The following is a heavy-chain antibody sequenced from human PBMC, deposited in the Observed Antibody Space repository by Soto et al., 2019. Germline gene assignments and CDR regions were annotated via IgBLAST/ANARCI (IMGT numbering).Heavy chain of an antibody. CDR3: ARVGGYSYGGVDY. V-gene: IGHV1-46*01. D-gene: IGHD5-18*01. CDR2: INPIGGST. Sequence: QVQLVQSGAEVKKPGASVKVSCKASGYTFTSYYMHWVRQAPGQGLEWMGIINPIGGSTTYAQKFQGRATMTRDTSTSTVYMELSSLRSVATAVCYCARVGGYSYGGVDYWGQGTLVTVSS. CDR1: GYTFTSYY. J-gene: IGHJ4*02.